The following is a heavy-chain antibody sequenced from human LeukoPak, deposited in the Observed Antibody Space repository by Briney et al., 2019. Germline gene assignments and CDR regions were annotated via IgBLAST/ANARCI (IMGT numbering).Heavy chain of an antibody. J-gene: IGHJ6*03. CDR3: ARGLYGDLPYYYYYMDV. CDR1: GGSISSYY. V-gene: IGHV4-4*07. D-gene: IGHD4-17*01. Sequence: SETLSLTCTVSGGSISSYYWSWTRQPAGKGLEWIGRIYTSGSTNYNPSLKSRVTMSVDTSKNQFSLKLSSVTAADTAVYYCARGLYGDLPYYYYYMDVWGKGTTVTISS. CDR2: IYTSGST.